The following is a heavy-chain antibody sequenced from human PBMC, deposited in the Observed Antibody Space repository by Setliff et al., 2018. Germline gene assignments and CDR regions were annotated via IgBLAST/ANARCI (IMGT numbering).Heavy chain of an antibody. J-gene: IGHJ4*02. CDR2: VDHSGNT. V-gene: IGHV4-39*02. CDR3: ARSPSSGAYWNPRPFYSDY. D-gene: IGHD1-26*01. CDR1: GDSISRSTYY. Sequence: SETLSLTCTVSGDSISRSTYYWGWIRQSPGKGLDWIGTVDHSGNTFYNPSLKSRVTISLDTSKNHFSLKLDSVTAADTALYYCARSPSSGAYWNPRPFYSDYWARGTLVTVSS.